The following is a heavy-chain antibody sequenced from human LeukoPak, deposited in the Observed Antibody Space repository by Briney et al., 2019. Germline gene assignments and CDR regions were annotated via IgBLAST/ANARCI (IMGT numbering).Heavy chain of an antibody. CDR1: GYTFTSYY. CDR3: ATQSGQLLVSPLDY. J-gene: IGHJ4*02. V-gene: IGHV1-46*01. CDR2: INPSGGST. Sequence: ASVKVSCKASGYTFTSYYMHWVRQAPGQGLEWMGIINPSGGSTSYAQKFQGRVTMTEDTSTDTAYMELSSLRSEDTAVYYCATQSGQLLVSPLDYWGQGTLVTVSS. D-gene: IGHD2-2*01.